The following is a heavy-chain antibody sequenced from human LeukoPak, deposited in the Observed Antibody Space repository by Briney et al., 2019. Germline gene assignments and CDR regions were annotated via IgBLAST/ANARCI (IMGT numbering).Heavy chain of an antibody. D-gene: IGHD3-22*01. CDR2: IYTSGST. J-gene: IGHJ6*03. CDR1: GGSISSYY. V-gene: IGHV4-4*07. Sequence: SETLSLTCTVSGGSISSYYWSWIRQPAGKGLEWIGRIYTSGSTNYNPSLKSRVTMSVDTSKNQFSLKLSSVTAADTAVYYCARVPPPGYYYDSSGYDYRDYYYMDVWGKGTTVTVSS. CDR3: ARVPPPGYYYDSSGYDYRDYYYMDV.